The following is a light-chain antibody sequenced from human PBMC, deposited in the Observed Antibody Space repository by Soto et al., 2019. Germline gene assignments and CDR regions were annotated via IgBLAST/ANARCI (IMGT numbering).Light chain of an antibody. CDR1: QSISTY. CDR2: AAS. Sequence: DIQMTQSTSSLSASVGDRVTITCRASQSISTYLSWYQQKPGQAPKVLIYAASRLERGVPSRFSGSGSVTDFALTVSSLQPEDFATYYCQQTYDTPFTFGPGTTV. CDR3: QQTYDTPFT. J-gene: IGKJ3*01. V-gene: IGKV1-39*01.